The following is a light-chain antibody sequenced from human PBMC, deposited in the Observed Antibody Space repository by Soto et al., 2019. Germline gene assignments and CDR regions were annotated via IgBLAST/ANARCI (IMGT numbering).Light chain of an antibody. Sequence: EIVLTQSPGTLSLSPGERATLSCRASQSVSSSVLAWYQQKPGQAPRLLIYGASSRATGIPDRFSGSGSGTDFTLTISGLEPEDFAVYYCQQYGSSPWTFGQGTKVEIK. J-gene: IGKJ1*01. CDR3: QQYGSSPWT. CDR2: GAS. CDR1: QSVSSSV. V-gene: IGKV3-20*01.